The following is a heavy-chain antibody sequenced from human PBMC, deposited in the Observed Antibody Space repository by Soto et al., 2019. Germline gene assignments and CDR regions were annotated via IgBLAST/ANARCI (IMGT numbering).Heavy chain of an antibody. CDR3: ANMVLLWFGELVYFDY. CDR2: ISGSGGST. D-gene: IGHD3-10*01. V-gene: IGHV3-23*01. CDR1: GFTFSSYA. J-gene: IGHJ4*02. Sequence: PGGSLRLSCAASGFTFSSYAMSWVRQAPGKGLEWVSAISGSGGSTYYADSVKGRFTISRDNAKNTLYLQMNSLRAEDTAVYYCANMVLLWFGELVYFDYWGRGTLVTVSS.